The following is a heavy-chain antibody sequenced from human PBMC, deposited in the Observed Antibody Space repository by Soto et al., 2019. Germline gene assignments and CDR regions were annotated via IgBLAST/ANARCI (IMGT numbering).Heavy chain of an antibody. D-gene: IGHD6-13*01. CDR1: GDSVSSNSAA. V-gene: IGHV6-1*01. CDR3: ARATYSSSWYYYDGMDV. CDR2: TYYRSKWYN. J-gene: IGHJ6*02. Sequence: QSQTLSLTCAISGDSVSSNSAAWNWIRQSPSRGLEWLGRTYYRSKWYNDYAVSVKSRITINPDTSKNQFSLQLNSVTPEDTAVYYCARATYSSSWYYYDGMDVWGQGTTVTVSS.